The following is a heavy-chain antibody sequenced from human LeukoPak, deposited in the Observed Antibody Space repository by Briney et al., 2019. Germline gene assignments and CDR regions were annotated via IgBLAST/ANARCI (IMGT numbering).Heavy chain of an antibody. J-gene: IGHJ4*02. CDR1: GFTFSNAW. CDR2: IKSKTDGGTT. V-gene: IGHV3-15*01. D-gene: IGHD3-9*01. Sequence: GGSLRLSCAASGFTFSNAWMSWVRQAPGKGLEWVGRIKSKTDGGTTDYAAPVKGRFTISRDDSKKTLYLQMNSLKTEDTAVYYCTTKVLRYFDWLPPDDYWGQGTLVTVSS. CDR3: TTKVLRYFDWLPPDDY.